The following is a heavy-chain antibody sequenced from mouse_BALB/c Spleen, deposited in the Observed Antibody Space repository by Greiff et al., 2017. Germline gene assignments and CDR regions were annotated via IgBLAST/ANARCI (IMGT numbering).Heavy chain of an antibody. V-gene: IGHV5-17*02. CDR1: GFTFSSFG. Sequence: EVMLVESGGGLVQPGGSRKLSCAASGFTFSSFGMHWVRQAPEKGLEWVAYISSGSSTIYYADTVKGRFTISRDNPKNTLFLQMTSLRSEDTAMYYCARGNYDYYAMDYWGQGTSVTVSS. CDR2: ISSGSSTI. D-gene: IGHD2-1*01. CDR3: ARGNYDYYAMDY. J-gene: IGHJ4*01.